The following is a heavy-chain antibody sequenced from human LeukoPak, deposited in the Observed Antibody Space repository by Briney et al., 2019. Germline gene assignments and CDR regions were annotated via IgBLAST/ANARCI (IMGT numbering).Heavy chain of an antibody. V-gene: IGHV3-11*04. D-gene: IGHD2-2*01. J-gene: IGHJ5*01. Sequence: GGSLRLSCAASGFTFSDSYMTWIRQAPGKGLEWVSYISNSGTSIFYADSVKGRFTTSRDNAKSSLYLQMNSLSAEDTAVYYCARDIADCSSGTCYSIRFDSWGPGTLVTVSS. CDR2: ISNSGTSI. CDR3: ARDIADCSSGTCYSIRFDS. CDR1: GFTFSDSY.